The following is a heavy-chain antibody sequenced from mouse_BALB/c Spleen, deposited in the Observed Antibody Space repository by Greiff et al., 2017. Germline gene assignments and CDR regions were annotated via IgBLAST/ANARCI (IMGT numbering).Heavy chain of an antibody. CDR2: ISSGGSYT. CDR3: TRDLSGTRAMDY. CDR1: GFTFSSYT. V-gene: IGHV5-6-4*01. Sequence: EVKLMESGGGLVKPGGSLKLSCAASGFTFSSYTMSWVRQTPEKRLEWVATISSGGSYTYYPDSVKGRFTISRDNAKNTLYLQMSSLKSEDTAMYYCTRDLSGTRAMDYWGQGTSVTVSS. D-gene: IGHD4-1*01. J-gene: IGHJ4*01.